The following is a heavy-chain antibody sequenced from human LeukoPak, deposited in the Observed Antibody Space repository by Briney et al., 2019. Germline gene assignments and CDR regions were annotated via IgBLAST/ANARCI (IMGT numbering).Heavy chain of an antibody. CDR2: ISSNGGST. V-gene: IGHV3-64D*06. Sequence: GGSLRLSCSASGFTFSSYAMHWVRQAPGKGLEYVSAISSNGGSTCYADSVKGRFTISRDNSKNTLYLQMSSLRAEDTAVYYCVKDPPVGATGYWGQGTLVTVSS. CDR1: GFTFSSYA. J-gene: IGHJ4*02. D-gene: IGHD1-26*01. CDR3: VKDPPVGATGY.